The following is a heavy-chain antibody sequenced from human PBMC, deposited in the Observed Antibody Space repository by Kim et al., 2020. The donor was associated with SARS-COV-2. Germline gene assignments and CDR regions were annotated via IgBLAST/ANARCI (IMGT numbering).Heavy chain of an antibody. CDR3: ARHLRNWYFDL. J-gene: IGHJ2*01. V-gene: IGHV4-39*01. CDR2: IYYSGST. CDR1: GGSISSSDHY. Sequence: SETLSHTCTVSGGSISSSDHYWGWIRQPPGKGLEWIATIYYSGSTYYNPSLKGRVTISVDTSKNQFSLRLSSVTAADTAVYYCARHLRNWYFDLWGRGTLVTVSS.